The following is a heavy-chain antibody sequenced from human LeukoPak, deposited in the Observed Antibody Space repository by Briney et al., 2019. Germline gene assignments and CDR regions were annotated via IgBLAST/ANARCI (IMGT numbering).Heavy chain of an antibody. CDR2: IYYSGST. Sequence: PSETLSLTFTVSGGSISSHYWSWIRPPPGKGLEWIGYIYYSGSTNYNPSLKSRVTISVDTSKNQFSLKLSSVTAADTAVYYCARVRLYGTLPLFDYWGQGTLVTVSS. CDR1: GGSISSHY. CDR3: ARVRLYGTLPLFDY. D-gene: IGHD4-17*01. V-gene: IGHV4-59*11. J-gene: IGHJ4*02.